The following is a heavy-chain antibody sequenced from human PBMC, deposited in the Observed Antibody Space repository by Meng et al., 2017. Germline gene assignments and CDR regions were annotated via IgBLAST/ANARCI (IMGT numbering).Heavy chain of an antibody. D-gene: IGHD5-24*01. CDR1: GGSISSGGYY. CDR2: IYYSGST. V-gene: IGHV4-31*03. CDR3: ARDQGWLPFRDAFDI. J-gene: IGHJ3*02. Sequence: QAQLQERGPGLVKPAQTLSLTCTVSGGSISSGGYYWSWIRQHPGKGLEWIGYIYYSGSTYYNPSLKSRVTISVDTSKNQFSLKLSSVTAADTAVYYCARDQGWLPFRDAFDIWGQGTMVTVSS.